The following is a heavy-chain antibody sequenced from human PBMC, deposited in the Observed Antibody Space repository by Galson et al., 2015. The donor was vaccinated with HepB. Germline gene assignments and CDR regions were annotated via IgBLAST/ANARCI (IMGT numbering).Heavy chain of an antibody. D-gene: IGHD1-26*01. CDR1: GFTFSSYA. J-gene: IGHJ4*02. Sequence: SLRLSCAASGFTFSSYAMSWVRQAPGKGLEWVSTISDSGASTYYAESVKGRFTISRDNSKNTLNLQMNSLRAEDTAVYYCAKSRGGRYWFDCWGQGTLVSVSS. CDR3: AKSRGGRYWFDC. CDR2: ISDSGAST. V-gene: IGHV3-23*01.